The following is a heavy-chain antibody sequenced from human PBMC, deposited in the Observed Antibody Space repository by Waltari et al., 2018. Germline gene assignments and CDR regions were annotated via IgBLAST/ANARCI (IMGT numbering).Heavy chain of an antibody. V-gene: IGHV1-24*01. CDR2: FDTEEGET. CDR1: GYTLTELS. J-gene: IGHJ4*02. Sequence: QVQLVQSGAEVKKPGASVKVSCKVSGYTLTELSMHWVRQAPGKGLEGMGGFDTEEGETIYARKFQGRDTMTEDTSTDTANMELGSMRSEDTAVYYCATDSCRTLFDYWGQGTLVTVSS. CDR3: ATDSCRTLFDY.